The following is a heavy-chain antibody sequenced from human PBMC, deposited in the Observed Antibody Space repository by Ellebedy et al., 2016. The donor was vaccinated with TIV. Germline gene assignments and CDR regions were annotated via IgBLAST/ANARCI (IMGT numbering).Heavy chain of an antibody. D-gene: IGHD5-12*01. CDR2: IDSDGHTT. Sequence: GESLKISCTASGFTFSYYWMHWVRQAPGKGLEWVSRIDSDGHTTRYADLVERRFTISRDNAKNTLYLQMNSLRAEDTALYYCARDGDHHVDLDNWGQGTLVTVSS. CDR3: ARDGDHHVDLDN. J-gene: IGHJ4*02. V-gene: IGHV3-74*01. CDR1: GFTFSYYW.